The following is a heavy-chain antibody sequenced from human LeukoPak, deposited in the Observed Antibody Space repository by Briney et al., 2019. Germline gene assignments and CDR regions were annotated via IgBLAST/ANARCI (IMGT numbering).Heavy chain of an antibody. CDR1: GYKFPNQW. J-gene: IGHJ3*01. V-gene: IGHV5-51*01. Sequence: AGESLKISCSASGYKFPNQWLAWVRQMPGKGLEWVGNIYPGDSDTRYNPSFQGHVTIPADKSPSTAYLQWSRLQASDTAMYYCARRSVADTTGYGLDLWGQGTLVSVSS. CDR3: ARRSVADTTGYGLDL. D-gene: IGHD4-11*01. CDR2: IYPGDSDT.